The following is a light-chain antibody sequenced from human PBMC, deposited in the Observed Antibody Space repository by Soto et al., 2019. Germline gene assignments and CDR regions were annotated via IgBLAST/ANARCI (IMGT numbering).Light chain of an antibody. Sequence: QITQSPSSPAASVGDRVTITYRASLAISNYLVWYQQKPGKIPNHLIYAASTLQAGVPSRFSGSGSGTDFTLTISSLQPEDVAAYYCQKYNGAPLPLGGGTKVDSK. V-gene: IGKV1-27*01. CDR2: AAS. CDR1: LAISNY. CDR3: QKYNGAPLP. J-gene: IGKJ4*01.